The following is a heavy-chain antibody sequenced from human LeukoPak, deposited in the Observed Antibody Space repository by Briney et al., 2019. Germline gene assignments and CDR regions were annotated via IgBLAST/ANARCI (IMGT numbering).Heavy chain of an antibody. CDR2: ISGSGGST. D-gene: IGHD6-13*01. Sequence: GGSLRLSCAASGFTFSSYAMSWVRQAPGKGLEWVSAISGSGGSTYYADSVKGRFTISRDNSKNTLYLQMNGLRAEDTAVYYCAKGGASSSWYPYYFDYWGQGTLVTVSS. CDR3: AKGGASSSWYPYYFDY. J-gene: IGHJ4*02. CDR1: GFTFSSYA. V-gene: IGHV3-23*01.